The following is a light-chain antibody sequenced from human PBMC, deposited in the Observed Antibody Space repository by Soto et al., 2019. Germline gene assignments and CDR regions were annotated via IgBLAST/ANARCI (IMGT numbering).Light chain of an antibody. CDR3: PKYYTTEWT. Sequence: DIVMTQSPDSLAVSLGERATINCKSSQSVLYSSNNKNYLAWYQQKPGQPPKLLIYWASTRESGVPDRFSGSGSGTDFTLTISSLQAEDVAVYYCPKYYTTEWTFGQGTKLEIQ. J-gene: IGKJ1*01. CDR2: WAS. V-gene: IGKV4-1*01. CDR1: QSVLYSSNNKNY.